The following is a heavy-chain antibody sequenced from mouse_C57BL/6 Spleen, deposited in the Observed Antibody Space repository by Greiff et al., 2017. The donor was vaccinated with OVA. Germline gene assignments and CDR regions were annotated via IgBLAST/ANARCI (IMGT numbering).Heavy chain of an antibody. V-gene: IGHV5-4*01. Sequence: DVKLVESGGGLVKPGGSLKLSCAASGFTFSSYAMPWVRQTPEKRLEWVATISDGGSYTYYPDNVKGRFTISRDNAKNNLYLQMSNLKSEDTAMYYCAREGFLYAFDYWGQGTTLTVSS. CDR1: GFTFSSYA. J-gene: IGHJ2*01. D-gene: IGHD2-14*01. CDR3: AREGFLYAFDY. CDR2: ISDGGSYT.